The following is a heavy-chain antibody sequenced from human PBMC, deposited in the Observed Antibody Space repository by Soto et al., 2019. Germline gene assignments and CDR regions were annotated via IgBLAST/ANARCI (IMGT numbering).Heavy chain of an antibody. CDR2: IYHSGST. J-gene: IGHJ4*02. CDR1: GGSISSGGYS. CDR3: ARRRGDYYFDY. V-gene: IGHV4-30-2*02. D-gene: IGHD2-21*02. Sequence: SETLSLTCAVSGGSISSGGYSWSWIRQPPGKGLEWIGYIYHSGSTYYNPSPKSRVTISVDRSKSQFSLKLSSMTAADTAVYYCARRRGDYYFDYWGQGTLVTVSS.